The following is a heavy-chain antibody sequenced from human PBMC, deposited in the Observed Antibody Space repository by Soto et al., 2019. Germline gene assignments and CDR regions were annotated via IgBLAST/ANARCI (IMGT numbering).Heavy chain of an antibody. D-gene: IGHD6-19*01. Sequence: SETLSLTCAVYGGSFSGYCWSWIRQPPGKGLEWIGEINHSGSTNYNPSLKSRVTISVDTSKNQFSLKLSSVTAADTAVYYCASGRTVRKQWLLRYYYYYMDVWGKGTTVTVSS. CDR2: INHSGST. V-gene: IGHV4-34*01. CDR3: ASGRTVRKQWLLRYYYYYMDV. J-gene: IGHJ6*03. CDR1: GGSFSGYC.